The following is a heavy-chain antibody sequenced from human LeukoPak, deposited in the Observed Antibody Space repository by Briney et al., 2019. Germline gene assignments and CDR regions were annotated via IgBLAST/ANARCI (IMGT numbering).Heavy chain of an antibody. J-gene: IGHJ4*02. Sequence: GGSLRLSCGPSGFTFDDYAIRWVRQVPGKGLEWVSGISWNSGSIGYADSVKGRFTISRDNAKNSLYLHMNSLRLEDTALYYCAKASYTTSSCFDYWGQGTHVTVSS. CDR1: GFTFDDYA. CDR3: AKASYTTSSCFDY. D-gene: IGHD6-6*01. V-gene: IGHV3-9*01. CDR2: ISWNSGSI.